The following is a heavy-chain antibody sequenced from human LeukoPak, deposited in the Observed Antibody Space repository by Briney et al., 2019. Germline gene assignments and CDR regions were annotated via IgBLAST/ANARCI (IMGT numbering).Heavy chain of an antibody. D-gene: IGHD6-25*01. V-gene: IGHV1-8*01. CDR2: MNPNSGNT. CDR1: GHTFTSYD. J-gene: IGHJ6*03. CDR3: ARVIAAGWYYYYYMDV. Sequence: ASVKVSCKASGHTFTSYDINWVRQATGQGLEWMGWMNPNSGNTGYAQKFQGRVTMTRNTSISTAYMELSSLRSEDTAVYYCARVIAAGWYYYYYMDVWGKGTTVTVSS.